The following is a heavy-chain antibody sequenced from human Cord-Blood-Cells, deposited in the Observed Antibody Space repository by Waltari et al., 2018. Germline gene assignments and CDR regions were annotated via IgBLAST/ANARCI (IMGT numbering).Heavy chain of an antibody. CDR2: INHSGST. V-gene: IGHV4-34*01. CDR3: ARVRGVAIAIDY. Sequence: QVQLQQWGAGLLKPSETLSLTCAVYGGSFSGYYWSWIRQPPGKGLEWIGEINHSGSTNYNPSLKSRVTISVDTSKNQFSLKLSSVTAADTAVYYCARVRGVAIAIDYWGQGTLVTVSS. D-gene: IGHD2-21*01. CDR1: GGSFSGYY. J-gene: IGHJ4*02.